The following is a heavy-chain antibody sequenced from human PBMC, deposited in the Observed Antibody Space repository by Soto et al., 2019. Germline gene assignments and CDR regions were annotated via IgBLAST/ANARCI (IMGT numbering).Heavy chain of an antibody. CDR3: ARDDRTISGAVTLDY. D-gene: IGHD3-3*02. J-gene: IGHJ4*02. CDR2: SNEGSGNT. CDR1: GYSFKNYA. Sequence: QVQLVQSGPEVKRPGASVRLSCRTAGYSFKNYAIHWVRQAPGKKLEWMGWSNEGSGNTRYSQKFQGRMSIARDTSASTSYLDLRSLTSEDTAIYFCARDDRTISGAVTLDYWGPGTLVTVSS. V-gene: IGHV1-3*01.